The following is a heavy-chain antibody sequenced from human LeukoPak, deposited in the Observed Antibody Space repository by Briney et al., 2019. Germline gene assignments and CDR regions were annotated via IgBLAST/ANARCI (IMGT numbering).Heavy chain of an antibody. Sequence: ASVKVSCKASGYTFTGYYMHWVRQAPGQGLEWMGWINPNSGGTNYAQKFQGWVTMTRDTSISTAYMELSRLRSDDTAVYYCARERVSGYDLSYWGQGTLVTVSS. D-gene: IGHD5-12*01. CDR1: GYTFTGYY. J-gene: IGHJ4*02. V-gene: IGHV1-2*04. CDR2: INPNSGGT. CDR3: ARERVSGYDLSY.